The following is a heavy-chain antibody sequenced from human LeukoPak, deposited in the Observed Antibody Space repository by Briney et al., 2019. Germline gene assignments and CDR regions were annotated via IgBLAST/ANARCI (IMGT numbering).Heavy chain of an antibody. CDR3: AKALVGATTSLYYYYMDV. CDR1: GFTFSSYA. CDR2: ISYDGSNK. D-gene: IGHD1-26*01. V-gene: IGHV3-30-3*01. J-gene: IGHJ6*03. Sequence: GRSLRLSCAASGFTFSSYAMHWVRQAPGKGLEWVAVISYDGSNKYYADSVKGRFTISRDNSKNTLCLQMNSLRAEDTAVYYCAKALVGATTSLYYYYMDVWGKGTTVTVSS.